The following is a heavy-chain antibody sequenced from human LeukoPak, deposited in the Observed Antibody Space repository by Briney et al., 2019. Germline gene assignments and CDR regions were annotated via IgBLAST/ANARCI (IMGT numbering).Heavy chain of an antibody. CDR3: AREDHPPRYFDL. CDR1: GGSISSGGYY. J-gene: IGHJ2*01. Sequence: SETLSLTCTVSGGSISSGGYYRSWIRQPPGKGLEWIGYIYHSGSTYYNPSLKSRVTISVDRSKNQFSLKLSSVTAADTAVYYCAREDHPPRYFDLWGRGTLVTVSS. CDR2: IYHSGST. V-gene: IGHV4-30-2*01.